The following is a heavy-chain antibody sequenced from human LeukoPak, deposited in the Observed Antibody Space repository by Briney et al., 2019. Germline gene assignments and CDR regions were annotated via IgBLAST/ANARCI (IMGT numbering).Heavy chain of an antibody. J-gene: IGHJ4*02. CDR2: INQDASEI. CDR1: RFTFSNYW. CDR3: ARGRHINSWSNDRFDY. V-gene: IGHV3-7*01. D-gene: IGHD6-13*01. Sequence: GGSLRLSCAASRFTFSNYWMTWVRQAPGKGLEWVGNINQDASEINYVDSVKGRFTISRVNAENSLYLQMNSLRAEDTAIYYCARGRHINSWSNDRFDYWGQGALVTVSS.